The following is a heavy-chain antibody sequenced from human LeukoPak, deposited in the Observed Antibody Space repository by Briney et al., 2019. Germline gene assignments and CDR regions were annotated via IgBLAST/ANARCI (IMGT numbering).Heavy chain of an antibody. D-gene: IGHD6-19*01. CDR1: GGPITKNGYY. V-gene: IGHV4-39*07. J-gene: IGHJ4*02. Sequence: PSETLSLTCSVSGGPITKNGYYWGWIRQSPETGLEWIGSMHYSGSTYYNPSLNSRVTISVDTSKNQFSLKLTSVTAADTAVYYCCGSGWFAGPFGYWGQGALVTVSS. CDR2: MHYSGST. CDR3: CGSGWFAGPFGY.